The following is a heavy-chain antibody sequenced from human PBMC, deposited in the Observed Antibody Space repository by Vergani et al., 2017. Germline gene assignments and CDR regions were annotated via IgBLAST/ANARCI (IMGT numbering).Heavy chain of an antibody. J-gene: IGHJ3*02. D-gene: IGHD6-19*01. V-gene: IGHV5-51*01. CDR3: ATRRSRGWFDAFDI. Sequence: EVQLVQSGAEVKKPGASLKISCKAFGYDFTNYWIGWVRQMPGKGLEWMGIIYPGDSDTRYSPSFQGQVTISADKSSSTAYLQWSSLKASDTAMYYCATRRSRGWFDAFDIWGQGTMVTVSS. CDR2: IYPGDSDT. CDR1: GYDFTNYW.